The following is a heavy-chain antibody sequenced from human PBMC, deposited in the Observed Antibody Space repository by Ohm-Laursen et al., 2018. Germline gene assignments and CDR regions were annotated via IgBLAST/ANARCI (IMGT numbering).Heavy chain of an antibody. J-gene: IGHJ4*02. V-gene: IGHV3-23*01. CDR2: ISAGGGNT. D-gene: IGHD4-11*01. CDR1: GFTFNTHA. CDR3: AKRDVSNYHCFDS. Sequence: SLRLSCSASGFTFNTHAMHWVRQAPGKGLEWVSAISAGGGNTYYADSVKGRFTISRDNSKNTLYLQMNSLRAEDTAVYYCAKRDVSNYHCFDSWGQGTLVTVSS.